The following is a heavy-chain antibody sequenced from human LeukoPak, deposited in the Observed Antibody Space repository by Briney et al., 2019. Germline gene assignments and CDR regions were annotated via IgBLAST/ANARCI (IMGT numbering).Heavy chain of an antibody. Sequence: PGGSLRLSCAASGFTFMSYWMSWVRQAPGKGLEWVANIKQDGSEKYYVDSVKGRFTISRDNAKNSLYLQMNSLRAEDTAVYYCAREFPSTTASYYFDYWGQGTLVTVSS. CDR1: GFTFMSYW. CDR2: IKQDGSEK. D-gene: IGHD2-21*02. CDR3: AREFPSTTASYYFDY. J-gene: IGHJ4*02. V-gene: IGHV3-7*01.